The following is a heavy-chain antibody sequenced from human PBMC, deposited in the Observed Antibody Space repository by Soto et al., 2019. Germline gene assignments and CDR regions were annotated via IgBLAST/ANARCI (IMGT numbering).Heavy chain of an antibody. V-gene: IGHV1-69*01. J-gene: IGHJ5*02. CDR2: IIPIFGTA. D-gene: IGHD3-22*01. Sequence: QVQLVQSGAEVKKPGSSVKVSCKASGGTFSSYAISWVRQAPGQGLEWMGGIIPIFGTANYAQKFQGRVTIAADDSTSTAYMELSSLRSEDTAVYYCARGDYYDSSPGGGSVPFDPWGQGTLVTVSS. CDR3: ARGDYYDSSPGGGSVPFDP. CDR1: GGTFSSYA.